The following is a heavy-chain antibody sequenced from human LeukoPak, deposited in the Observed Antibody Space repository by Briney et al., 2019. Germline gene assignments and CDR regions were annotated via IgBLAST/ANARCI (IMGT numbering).Heavy chain of an antibody. D-gene: IGHD3-3*01. J-gene: IGHJ6*03. Sequence: GASVKVSCTASGGTFSSYAISWVRQAPGQGLEWMGGIIPIFGTANYAQKFQGRVTITADKSTSTAYMELSSLRSEDTAVYYCAYQDFWSGYSEFSYYYYMDVWGKGTTVTVSS. CDR1: GGTFSSYA. V-gene: IGHV1-69*06. CDR2: IIPIFGTA. CDR3: AYQDFWSGYSEFSYYYYMDV.